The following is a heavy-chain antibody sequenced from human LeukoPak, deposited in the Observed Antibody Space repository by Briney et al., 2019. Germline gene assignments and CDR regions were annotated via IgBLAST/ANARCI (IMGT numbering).Heavy chain of an antibody. CDR1: GFTFTNYA. Sequence: PGGSLRLSCVASGFTFTNYAMTWVRQAPGKGLEWVSAIRASDDTTFYADSVKGRFTISRDSSKNTLYLQINSLRAEDTAVYYCAKLSSGWFEDFWGQGTLVTVSS. J-gene: IGHJ4*02. D-gene: IGHD6-19*01. V-gene: IGHV3-23*01. CDR3: AKLSSGWFEDF. CDR2: IRASDDTT.